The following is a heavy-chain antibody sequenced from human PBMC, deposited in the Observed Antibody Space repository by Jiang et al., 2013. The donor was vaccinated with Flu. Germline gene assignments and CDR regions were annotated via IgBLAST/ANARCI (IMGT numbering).Heavy chain of an antibody. CDR1: GYTFTNYD. V-gene: IGHV1-8*01. Sequence: EVKKPGASVKVSCKASGYTFTNYDINWVRQATGQGLEWMGLMNPNTGHTAYALKFQGRVTMTRDTSINTAHMELSSLRSEDTAVYYCAKIASCGGDCYYFDSWGQGTLVTVSS. CDR2: MNPNTGHT. D-gene: IGHD2-21*02. CDR3: AKIASCGGDCYYFDS. J-gene: IGHJ4*02.